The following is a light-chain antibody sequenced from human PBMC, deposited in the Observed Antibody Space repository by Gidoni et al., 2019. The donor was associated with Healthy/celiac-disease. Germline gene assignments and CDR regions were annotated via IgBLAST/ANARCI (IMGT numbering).Light chain of an antibody. CDR1: QSISSY. V-gene: IGKV1-39*01. Sequence: DIQMSQSPSSLSASVGDRVTITCRASQSISSYLHWYQQKPGKAPKLLIYAASSLQSGVPSRFSGSGSGTDFTLTISSLHPEDFATYYCRQSYSTPRTFGQGTKVEIK. J-gene: IGKJ1*01. CDR2: AAS. CDR3: RQSYSTPRT.